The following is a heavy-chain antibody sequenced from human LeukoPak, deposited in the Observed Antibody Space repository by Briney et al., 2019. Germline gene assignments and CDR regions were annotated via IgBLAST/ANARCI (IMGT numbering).Heavy chain of an antibody. CDR1: GFTFSSYS. Sequence: GGSLRLSCAASGFTFSSYSMNWVRQAPGKGLEWVSSISSSSSYIYYADSVKGRFTISRDNAKNSLYLQMNSLRAEDTAVYYCARDFRFGEKTDDAFDIWGQGTTVTASS. CDR3: ARDFRFGEKTDDAFDI. D-gene: IGHD3-10*01. CDR2: ISSSSSYI. J-gene: IGHJ3*02. V-gene: IGHV3-21*01.